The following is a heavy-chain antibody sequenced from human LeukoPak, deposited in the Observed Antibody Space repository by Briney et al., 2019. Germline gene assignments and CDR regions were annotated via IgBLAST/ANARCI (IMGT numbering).Heavy chain of an antibody. CDR3: ARHRGEYSSSDVYYYYYYYMDV. CDR2: IYPGDSDT. Sequence: KPGESLKISCKGSGYSFTSYWIGWVRQMPGKGLEWMGIIYPGDSDTRYSPSFQGQVTISADKSISTAYLQWSSLKASDTATYYCARHRGEYSSSDVYYYYYYYMDVWGKGTTVTVS. V-gene: IGHV5-51*01. J-gene: IGHJ6*03. D-gene: IGHD6-6*01. CDR1: GYSFTSYW.